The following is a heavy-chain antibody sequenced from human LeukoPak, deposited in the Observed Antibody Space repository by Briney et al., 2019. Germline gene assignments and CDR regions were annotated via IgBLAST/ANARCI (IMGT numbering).Heavy chain of an antibody. J-gene: IGHJ4*02. V-gene: IGHV1-18*01. D-gene: IGHD3-16*02. CDR3: ARLSRSYPENTDY. Sequence: GASVKVSCKASGYTFTSYGISWVRQAPGQGLEWMGWISAYNGNTNYAQKLQGRVTMTTDTSTSTAYIELRSLRSDDTAVYYCARLSRSYPENTDYWGQGTLVTVSS. CDR1: GYTFTSYG. CDR2: ISAYNGNT.